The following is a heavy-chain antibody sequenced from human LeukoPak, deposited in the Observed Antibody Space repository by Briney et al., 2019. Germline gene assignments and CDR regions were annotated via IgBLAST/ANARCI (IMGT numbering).Heavy chain of an antibody. V-gene: IGHV4-4*07. J-gene: IGHJ4*02. CDR1: GGSISRHF. D-gene: IGHD3-22*01. CDR3: VGTPDDSGYPYFFNY. CDR2: AHTAWST. Sequence: SETLSLTCTVSGGSISRHFWSWIRQPAGEGLEYLGRAHTAWSTNYNPSLKSRVTMSLDTSKNQVSLQVASVTAADTALYYCVGTPDDSGYPYFFNYWGQGTLVTVSS.